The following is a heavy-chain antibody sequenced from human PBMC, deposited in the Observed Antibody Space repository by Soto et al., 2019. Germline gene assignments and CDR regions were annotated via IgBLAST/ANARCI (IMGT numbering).Heavy chain of an antibody. D-gene: IGHD4-17*01. V-gene: IGHV4-30-2*01. Sequence: SETLSLTCAVSGGSISSGGYSWSWIRQPPGKGLEWIGYIYHSGSTYYNPSLKSRVTISVDRSKNQFSLKLSSVTAADTAVYYCARGQFGGYTVTIDYWGQGTLVTVSS. CDR2: IYHSGST. CDR1: GGSISSGGYS. CDR3: ARGQFGGYTVTIDY. J-gene: IGHJ4*02.